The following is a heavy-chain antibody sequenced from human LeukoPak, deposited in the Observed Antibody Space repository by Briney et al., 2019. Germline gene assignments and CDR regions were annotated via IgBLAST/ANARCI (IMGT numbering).Heavy chain of an antibody. CDR1: GFTFSSYS. V-gene: IGHV3-48*01. J-gene: IGHJ5*02. Sequence: GGSLRLSCAASGFTFSSYSMNWVRQAPGKGLEWVSYISSSSSTIYYADSVKGRFTISRDNAKNSLYLQMNSLRAEDTAVYYCARDEGTGYSSSWYWFDPWGQGTLVTVSS. CDR3: ARDEGTGYSSSWYWFDP. D-gene: IGHD6-13*01. CDR2: ISSSSSTI.